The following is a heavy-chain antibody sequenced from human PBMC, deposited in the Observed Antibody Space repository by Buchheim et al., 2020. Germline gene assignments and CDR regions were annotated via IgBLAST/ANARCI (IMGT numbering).Heavy chain of an antibody. J-gene: IGHJ4*02. V-gene: IGHV3-30*18. CDR2: ISYDGSNK. Sequence: VQLLESGGGLVQPGGSLRLSCAASGFTFSSYGMHWVRQAPGKGLEWVAVISYDGSNKYYADSVKGRFTISRDNSKNTLYLQMNSLRAEDTAVYYCAKDSLYYYDSSGYYGVDYWGQGTL. D-gene: IGHD3-22*01. CDR1: GFTFSSYG. CDR3: AKDSLYYYDSSGYYGVDY.